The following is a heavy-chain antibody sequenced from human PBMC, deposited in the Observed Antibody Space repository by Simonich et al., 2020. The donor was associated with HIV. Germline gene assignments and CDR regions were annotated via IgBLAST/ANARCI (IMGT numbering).Heavy chain of an antibody. V-gene: IGHV3-9*03. J-gene: IGHJ4*02. CDR1: GFTFEDYA. CDR3: AKDRYSSSSGSFDY. CDR2: ISWNSGSI. Sequence: EVQLVESGGGLVQHGRSLRLSCAASGFTFEDYAMHWVRQAPGKGLEWVSGISWNSGSIGYADSVKGRFTISRDNAKNSLYLQMNSLRAEDMALYYCAKDRYSSSSGSFDYWGQGTLVTFSS. D-gene: IGHD6-6*01.